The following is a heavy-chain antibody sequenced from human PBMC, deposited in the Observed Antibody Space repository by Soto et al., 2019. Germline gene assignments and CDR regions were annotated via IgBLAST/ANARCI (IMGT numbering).Heavy chain of an antibody. CDR1: GFTFSSYA. CDR2: ISGSGGST. Sequence: LRLSCAASGFTFSSYAMSWVRQAPGKGLEWVSAISGSGGSTYYADSVKGRFTISRDNSKNTLYLQMNSLRAEDTAVYYCAKAGSSGWYDSYYFDYWGQGTLVTVSS. D-gene: IGHD6-19*01. J-gene: IGHJ4*02. V-gene: IGHV3-23*01. CDR3: AKAGSSGWYDSYYFDY.